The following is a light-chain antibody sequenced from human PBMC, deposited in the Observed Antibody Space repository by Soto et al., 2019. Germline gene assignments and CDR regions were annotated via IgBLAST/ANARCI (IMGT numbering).Light chain of an antibody. J-gene: IGKJ2*01. Sequence: EIVLTQSPGTLSLSPGERATLSCRATQSVSNNYLAWYQRKPGQAPRFVIYGASSRATGIPDRFSGSGSGTDFTLTISSLEPEDFAVYYCQQYGSSPYTFGQGTKVEIK. CDR3: QQYGSSPYT. CDR1: QSVSNNY. V-gene: IGKV3-20*01. CDR2: GAS.